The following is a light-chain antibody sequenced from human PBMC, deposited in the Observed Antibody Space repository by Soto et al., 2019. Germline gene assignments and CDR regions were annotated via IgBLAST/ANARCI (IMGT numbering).Light chain of an antibody. Sequence: EIVLTQSPATLSLSPGERATLSCRASQSVSSYLAWYQQRPGQAPRLLIYGASTRATGIPARFSGSGSGTDFTLTISSLEPEDFAVYYCQQRSNWPPIPFGQGTRLEIK. CDR3: QQRSNWPPIP. J-gene: IGKJ5*01. CDR1: QSVSSY. V-gene: IGKV3-11*01. CDR2: GAS.